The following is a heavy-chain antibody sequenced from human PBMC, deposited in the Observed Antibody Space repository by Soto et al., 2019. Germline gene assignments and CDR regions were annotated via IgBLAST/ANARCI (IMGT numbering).Heavy chain of an antibody. D-gene: IGHD1-26*01. CDR2: INSDGGST. CDR3: ARGGRYRENYYFGMDV. J-gene: IGHJ6*02. CDR1: GFSLSNNW. V-gene: IGHV3-74*01. Sequence: EVQLVESGGGLVQPGGSMKLSCAASGFSLSNNWMHWVRQDPEKRLVWVSRINSDGGSTSYADSVKGRFTISRDNAKNTLYLHMDSLRAEDTAVYYCARGGRYRENYYFGMDVWGQGTTVTVSS.